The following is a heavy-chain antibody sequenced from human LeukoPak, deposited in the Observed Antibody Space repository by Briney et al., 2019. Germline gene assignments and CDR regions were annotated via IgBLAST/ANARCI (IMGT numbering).Heavy chain of an antibody. CDR1: GFTFSSYD. CDR3: VKDRHYSSSIMGI. Sequence: PGKSLRLSCAASGFTFSSYDMHWVRQAPGKGLEWVAVISYDGSNKYYVDSVKGRVTISRDNSKNTLYLQMNSLRAEDTAMYYCVKDRHYSSSIMGIWGQGTLVTVSS. V-gene: IGHV3-30*18. CDR2: ISYDGSNK. D-gene: IGHD6-19*01. J-gene: IGHJ4*02.